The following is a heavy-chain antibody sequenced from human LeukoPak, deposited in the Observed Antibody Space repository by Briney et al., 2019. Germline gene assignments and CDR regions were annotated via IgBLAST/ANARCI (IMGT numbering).Heavy chain of an antibody. CDR3: ARSLWFGDSNLDY. J-gene: IGHJ4*02. CDR1: GFTVSSNS. CDR2: IYSDNT. Sequence: AGGSLRLSCTVSGFTVSSNSMSWVRQAPGKVLEWVSFIYSDNTHYSDSVKGRFTISRDNSKNTLYLQMNSLRAEDTAMYYCARSLWFGDSNLDYWGQGTLVTVSS. V-gene: IGHV3-53*01. D-gene: IGHD3-10*01.